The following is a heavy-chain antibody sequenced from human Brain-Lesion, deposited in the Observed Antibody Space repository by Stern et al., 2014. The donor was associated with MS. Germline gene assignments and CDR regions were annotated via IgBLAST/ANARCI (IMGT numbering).Heavy chain of an antibody. CDR3: ARDQRGITIFGVVTDYYYLGMDV. CDR2: INPNTGGT. CDR1: GYIFTGYY. D-gene: IGHD3-3*01. V-gene: IGHV1-2*02. J-gene: IGHJ6*02. Sequence: QLVQYGAEAKKPGASVKVSCKTSGYIFTGYYIHWVRQAPGQGLEWMAWINPNTGGTKYAQKFQGRVTMSRDTSISTAYVELSSLTSDDTAVYYCARDQRGITIFGVVTDYYYLGMDVWGQGTTVTVSS.